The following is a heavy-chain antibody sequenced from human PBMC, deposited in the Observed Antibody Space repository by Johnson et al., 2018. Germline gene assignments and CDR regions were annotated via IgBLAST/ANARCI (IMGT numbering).Heavy chain of an antibody. J-gene: IGHJ1*01. CDR3: AKDIGYCRGVSCYAGYFQH. CDR2: ISWGSGSI. CDR1: GFTFDDYA. Sequence: EVQLVESGGGLVKPGGSLRLSCAASGFTFDDYAMPWVRQVPGQGLEWVSGISWGSGSIGYADSVKGRFTISRDNAKNSLYLQMNSLRAEDTAWYYCAKDIGYCRGVSCYAGYFQHWGQGTLVTVSS. D-gene: IGHD2-15*01. V-gene: IGHV3-9*01.